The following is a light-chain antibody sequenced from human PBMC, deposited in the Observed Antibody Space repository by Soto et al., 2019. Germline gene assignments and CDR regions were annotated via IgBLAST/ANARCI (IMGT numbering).Light chain of an antibody. CDR3: QQYDNSPRT. CDR1: QSVNSNY. CDR2: GAS. Sequence: ESVLTQSPGTLSLSPGERATLSCRASQSVNSNYLAWYQQKPGQGPRLLMYGASSRATGIPDRFSGSGSGTDFTLTISRLEPEDFAVYYCQQYDNSPRTLGKGTKVDIK. V-gene: IGKV3-20*01. J-gene: IGKJ1*01.